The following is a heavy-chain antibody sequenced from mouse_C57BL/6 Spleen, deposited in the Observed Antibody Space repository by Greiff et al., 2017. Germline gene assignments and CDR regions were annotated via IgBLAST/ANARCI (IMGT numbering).Heavy chain of an antibody. V-gene: IGHV1-26*01. J-gene: IGHJ2*01. Sequence: VQLQQSGPELVKPGASVKISCKASGYTFTDYYMNWVKQSHGKSLEWIGDINPNNGGTSYNQKFKGKATLTVDKSSSTAYMELRSLTSEDSAVYYCAKGLLRAWGQGTTLTVSS. CDR1: GYTFTDYY. CDR2: INPNNGGT. D-gene: IGHD2-3*01. CDR3: AKGLLRA.